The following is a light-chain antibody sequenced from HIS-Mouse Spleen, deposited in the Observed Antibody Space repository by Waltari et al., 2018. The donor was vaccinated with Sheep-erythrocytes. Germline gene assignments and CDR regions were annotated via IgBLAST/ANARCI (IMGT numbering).Light chain of an antibody. CDR3: QQFNNYPRT. V-gene: IGKV1D-13*01. Sequence: AIQWPQSPSSLSVSVGARITITRRASQGISSALAWYQQKPGKAPKLMIYDASSFESGVPSRFSGSGSGTDFTLTISSLQPEDFATYYCQQFNNYPRTFGQGTKVEIK. CDR2: DAS. J-gene: IGKJ1*01. CDR1: QGISSA.